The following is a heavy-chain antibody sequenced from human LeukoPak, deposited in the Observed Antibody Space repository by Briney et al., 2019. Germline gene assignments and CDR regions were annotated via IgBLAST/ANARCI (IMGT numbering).Heavy chain of an antibody. CDR1: GGSISSGGYY. D-gene: IGHD3-10*01. CDR3: ARVPVDYYGSGSYPVYGMDV. V-gene: IGHV4-31*03. CDR2: IYYSGST. J-gene: IGHJ6*04. Sequence: SETLSLTCTVSGGSISSGGYYWSWIRQHPGKGLEWIGYIYYSGSTYYNPSLKSRVTISVDTSKNQFSLKLSSVTAADTAVYYCARVPVDYYGSGSYPVYGMDVWGKGTTVTVSS.